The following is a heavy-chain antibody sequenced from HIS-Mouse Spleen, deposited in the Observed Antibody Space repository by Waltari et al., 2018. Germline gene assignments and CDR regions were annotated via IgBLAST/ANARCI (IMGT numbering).Heavy chain of an antibody. CDR2: IYYSWRT. D-gene: IGHD6-13*01. CDR3: AREIPYSSSWYDWYFDL. CDR1: GGPSSSRSYY. Sequence: QLQLQESGPGLGKPAETLSLTCTVSGGPSSSRSYYWGWIRQPPGKGLGWIGRIYYSWRTYYNPSLKSRVTISVDTSKNQFSLKLSSVTAADTAVYYCAREIPYSSSWYDWYFDLWGRGNLVTVSS. V-gene: IGHV4-39*07. J-gene: IGHJ2*01.